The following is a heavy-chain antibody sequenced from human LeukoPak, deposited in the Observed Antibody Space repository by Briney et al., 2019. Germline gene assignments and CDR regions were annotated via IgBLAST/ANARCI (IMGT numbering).Heavy chain of an antibody. CDR1: GFTVSSNY. J-gene: IGHJ4*02. CDR2: IYSGGST. D-gene: IGHD3-22*01. Sequence: GALRLSCAASGFTVSSNYMSWVRQAPGKGLEWVSVIYSGGSTYYADSVKGRFTISRDNSKNTLYLQMNSLRAEDTAVYYCARELHSSGYPYFDYWGQGTLVTVSS. CDR3: ARELHSSGYPYFDY. V-gene: IGHV3-66*01.